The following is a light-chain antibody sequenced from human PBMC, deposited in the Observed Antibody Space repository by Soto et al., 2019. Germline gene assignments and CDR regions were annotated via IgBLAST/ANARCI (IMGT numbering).Light chain of an antibody. CDR1: QRVSGRY. J-gene: IGKJ4*01. CDR2: GAT. V-gene: IGKV3-20*01. CDR3: QQYDSSSVT. Sequence: EIVLTQSPGTLSLSAGERATLSCRASQRVSGRYLVWYQQKPGQAPSLLIYGATNRARDTPYRFTGSGSGTDFTLTISRLEPEDFAVYYCQQYDSSSVTFGGGTKVEIK.